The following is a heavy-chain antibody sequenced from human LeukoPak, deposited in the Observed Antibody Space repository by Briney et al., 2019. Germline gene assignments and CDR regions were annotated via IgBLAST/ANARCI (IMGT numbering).Heavy chain of an antibody. CDR2: IGNYGDTI. CDR1: GFIFNNYA. J-gene: IGHJ4*02. V-gene: IGHV3-23*01. Sequence: GGSLRLSCTASGFIFNNYAMSWVRQAPGKGLQWVSGIGNYGDTIYYAESVKGRFTVSRDNSKNTLYLQMNSLRAEDTAVYYCAKGYIVVVTAIRGGNYFDYWGQGTLVTVSS. D-gene: IGHD2-21*02. CDR3: AKGYIVVVTAIRGGNYFDY.